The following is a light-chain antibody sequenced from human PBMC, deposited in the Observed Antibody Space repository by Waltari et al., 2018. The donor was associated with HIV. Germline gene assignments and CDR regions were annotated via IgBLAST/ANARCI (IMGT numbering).Light chain of an antibody. CDR3: QLWDTKSVHPGAV. Sequence: SYLLTQTPSVYVAPGQTARITCEGNKVGRNSVHWYQQKPGQAPVLVIYFDSARPSGIPERFSGSNSGNTATLTIIRVESGDEADYHCQLWDTKSVHPGAVFGGGTKLTVL. J-gene: IGLJ2*01. CDR2: FDS. V-gene: IGLV3-21*04. CDR1: KVGRNS.